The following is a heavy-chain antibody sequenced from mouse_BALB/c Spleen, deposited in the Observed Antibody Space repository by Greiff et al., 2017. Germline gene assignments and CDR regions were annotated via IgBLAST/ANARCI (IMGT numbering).Heavy chain of an antibody. CDR2: ISYSGST. V-gene: IGHV3-2*02. CDR3: ARGWDSFAY. CDR1: GYSITSDYA. Sequence: EVKLLESGPGLVKPSQSLSLTCTVTGYSITSDYAWNWIRQFPGNKLEWMGYISYSGSTSYNPSLKSRISITRDTSKNQFFLQLNSVTTEDTATYYCARGWDSFAYWGQGTLVTVSA. D-gene: IGHD2-3*01. J-gene: IGHJ3*01.